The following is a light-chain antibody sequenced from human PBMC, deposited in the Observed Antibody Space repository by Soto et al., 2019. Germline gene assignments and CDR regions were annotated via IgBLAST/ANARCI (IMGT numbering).Light chain of an antibody. Sequence: QPVLTQPPSVSGAPGQRVTISCTGSSSNIGAGYDVHWYQQLPGTAPKLLIYGNSNRPSGVPDRFSGSKSGTSASLAITGLQAEDEADYFCCSYAATFSVFGGGTKVTVL. CDR2: GNS. J-gene: IGLJ3*02. V-gene: IGLV1-40*01. CDR3: CSYAATFSV. CDR1: SSNIGAGYD.